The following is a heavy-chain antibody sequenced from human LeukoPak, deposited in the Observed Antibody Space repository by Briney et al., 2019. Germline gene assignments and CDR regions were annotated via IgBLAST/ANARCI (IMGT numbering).Heavy chain of an antibody. J-gene: IGHJ4*02. CDR2: ISGSGGST. Sequence: GGSLRLSCAASGFTFSSYAMSWVRQAPGKGLEWVSAISGSGGSTYYADSAKGRFTISRDNSKNTLYLQMNSLRAEDTAVYYCAKDRSPYSSSWYPFDYWGQGTLVTVSS. CDR1: GFTFSSYA. CDR3: AKDRSPYSSSWYPFDY. V-gene: IGHV3-23*01. D-gene: IGHD6-13*01.